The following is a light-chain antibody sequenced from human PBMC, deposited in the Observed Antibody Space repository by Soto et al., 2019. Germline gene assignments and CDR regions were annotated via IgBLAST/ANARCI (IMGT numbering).Light chain of an antibody. CDR2: GAS. CDR1: QSVSSN. Sequence: EVVMTQSPATLSVSPGERATLSCRASQSVSSNLAWYQQIPGQAPTLLIYGASTRATGVPGRFSGSGSGTEFTLTISSLQSEDFAVYYCQQYNYWWTFGQGTKVEI. CDR3: QQYNYWWT. V-gene: IGKV3-15*01. J-gene: IGKJ1*01.